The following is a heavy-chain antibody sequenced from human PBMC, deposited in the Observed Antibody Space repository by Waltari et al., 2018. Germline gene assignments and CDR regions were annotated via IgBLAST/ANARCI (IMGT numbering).Heavy chain of an antibody. CDR3: ASNRDMLG. J-gene: IGHJ3*01. Sequence: QVQLVQSGAEVKKPGASVKVSCKTSGYSFTAYHMHWVRQAPGQGLDWRVRINPNTGDTTYAQKFEVRVTMTRDTAMSTAYMELNNLTSDDTALYFCASNRDMLGWGQGTMVIVSS. CDR1: GYSFTAYH. V-gene: IGHV1-2*06. D-gene: IGHD2-8*01. CDR2: INPNTGDT.